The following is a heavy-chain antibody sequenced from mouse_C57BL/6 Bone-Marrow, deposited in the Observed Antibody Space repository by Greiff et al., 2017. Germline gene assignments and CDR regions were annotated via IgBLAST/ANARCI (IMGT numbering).Heavy chain of an antibody. Sequence: VQLQQSGAELVRPGASVKLSCTASGFNIKDYYMHWVKQRPEQGLEWIGRLDPEDGDTEYAPKFQGKATMTADTSSNTAYLQLSSLTSEDTAVYYCTPTVAVDYWCQGTTLTVSS. D-gene: IGHD1-1*01. CDR1: GFNIKDYY. V-gene: IGHV14-1*01. J-gene: IGHJ2*01. CDR3: TPTVAVDY. CDR2: LDPEDGDT.